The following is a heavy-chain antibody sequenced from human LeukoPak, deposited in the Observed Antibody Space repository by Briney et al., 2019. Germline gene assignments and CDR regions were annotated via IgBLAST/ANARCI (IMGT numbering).Heavy chain of an antibody. D-gene: IGHD3-22*01. CDR1: GGSIGSYY. CDR2: IYYSGST. V-gene: IGHV4-59*01. Sequence: NPSETLSLTCTVSGGSIGSYYWSWIRQPPGKGLEWIGYIYYSGSTNYNPSLKSRVTISVDTSKNQFSLKLSSVTAADTAVYYCARTNTYYYDSSGYNFDYWGQGTLVTVSS. CDR3: ARTNTYYYDSSGYNFDY. J-gene: IGHJ4*02.